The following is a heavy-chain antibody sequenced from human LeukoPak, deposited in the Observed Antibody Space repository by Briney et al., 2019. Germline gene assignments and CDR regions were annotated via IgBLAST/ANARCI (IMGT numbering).Heavy chain of an antibody. D-gene: IGHD1-26*01. J-gene: IGHJ4*02. V-gene: IGHV3-30*02. Sequence: GGSLRLSCAASGFSFSNYGMNWVRQAPGKGLEWVAFIRYVGSNKYYTDSVKGRFTISRDSSKNTLYLQMDSLRVEDTAVYYCARESQLSYSGTFYIDFWGQGTLVTVSS. CDR2: IRYVGSNK. CDR1: GFSFSNYG. CDR3: ARESQLSYSGTFYIDF.